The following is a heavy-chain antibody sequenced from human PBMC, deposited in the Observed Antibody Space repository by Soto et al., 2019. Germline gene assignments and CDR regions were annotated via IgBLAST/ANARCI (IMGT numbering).Heavy chain of an antibody. CDR2: ISSSSSTI. J-gene: IGHJ6*03. Sequence: EVQLVESGGGLVQPGGSLRLSCAASGFTFSSNSMNWVRQAPGKGLEWVSYISSSSSTIYYADSVKGRFTISRDNAKNSLYLQMNSLRAEDTAVYYCARDFSGTTYYYYYMDVWGKGTTVTVSS. CDR3: ARDFSGTTYYYYYMDV. D-gene: IGHD1-7*01. V-gene: IGHV3-48*01. CDR1: GFTFSSNS.